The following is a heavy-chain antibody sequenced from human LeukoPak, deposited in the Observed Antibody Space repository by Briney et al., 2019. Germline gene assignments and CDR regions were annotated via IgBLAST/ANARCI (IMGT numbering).Heavy chain of an antibody. J-gene: IGHJ3*02. CDR1: GFDFADYA. CDR2: IKSNTDGVTT. D-gene: IGHD3-22*01. Sequence: GGSLRLSCKASGFDFADYAMSWVRQAPGKGLEWVGRIKSNTDGVTTDYPAPVKGRFTISRDDSKNTLYLQMNSLNTEDTAVYYCTGRTSYYYDSSGQLRAFDIWGQGTLVTVSS. V-gene: IGHV3-15*01. CDR3: TGRTSYYYDSSGQLRAFDI.